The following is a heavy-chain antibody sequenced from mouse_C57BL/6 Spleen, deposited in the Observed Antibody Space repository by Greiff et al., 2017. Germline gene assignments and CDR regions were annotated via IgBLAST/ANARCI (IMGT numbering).Heavy chain of an antibody. CDR2: IWGDGST. Sequence: VQVVESGPGLVAPSQSLSITCTVSGFSLTSYGVSWVRQPPGKGLEWLGVIWGDGSTNYHSALISRLSISKDNSKSQVFLKLNSLQTDDTATYYCAKPNSNYEGDAMDYWGQGTSVTVSS. J-gene: IGHJ4*01. CDR3: AKPNSNYEGDAMDY. V-gene: IGHV2-3*01. CDR1: GFSLTSYG. D-gene: IGHD2-5*01.